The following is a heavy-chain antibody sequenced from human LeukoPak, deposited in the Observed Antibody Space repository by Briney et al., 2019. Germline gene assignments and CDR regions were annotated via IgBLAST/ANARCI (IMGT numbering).Heavy chain of an antibody. Sequence: APVKVSCKASGGTFSSYAISWVRQAPGQGLEWMGGIIPIFGTANYAQKFQGRVTITADESTSTAYMELSSLRSEDTAVYYCARGTVAGTRGGWFDPWGQGTLVTVSS. J-gene: IGHJ5*02. CDR2: IIPIFGTA. CDR1: GGTFSSYA. CDR3: ARGTVAGTRGGWFDP. D-gene: IGHD6-19*01. V-gene: IGHV1-69*13.